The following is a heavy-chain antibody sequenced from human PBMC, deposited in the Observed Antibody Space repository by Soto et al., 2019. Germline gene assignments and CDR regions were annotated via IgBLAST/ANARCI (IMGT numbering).Heavy chain of an antibody. D-gene: IGHD3-22*01. CDR2: IYYSGST. V-gene: IGHV4-61*01. J-gene: IGHJ3*02. CDR1: GGSVSSGSYY. CDR3: ARGVGTNYYDSSGYYFPAFDI. Sequence: QVQLQESGPGLVKPSETLSLTCTVSGGSVSSGSYYWSWIRQPPGKGLEWIGYIYYSGSTNYNPSLKSRVTISVDTSKNQFSLKLSSVTAADTAVYYCARGVGTNYYDSSGYYFPAFDIWGQGTMVTVSS.